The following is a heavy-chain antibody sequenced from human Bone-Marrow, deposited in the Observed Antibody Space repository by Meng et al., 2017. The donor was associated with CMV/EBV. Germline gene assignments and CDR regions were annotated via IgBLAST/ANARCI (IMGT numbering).Heavy chain of an antibody. Sequence: ASVKVSCKAAGSTFSNLYIHWVRQAPGQGLEWMGWISAYNGNTNYAQKLQGRVTMTTDTSTGTAYMELRSLRSDDTAVYYCARDLSVPAYYYYYYGMDVWGQGTTVTVSS. CDR1: GSTFSNLY. V-gene: IGHV1-18*04. J-gene: IGHJ6*02. CDR3: ARDLSVPAYYYYYYGMDV. D-gene: IGHD2-2*01. CDR2: ISAYNGNT.